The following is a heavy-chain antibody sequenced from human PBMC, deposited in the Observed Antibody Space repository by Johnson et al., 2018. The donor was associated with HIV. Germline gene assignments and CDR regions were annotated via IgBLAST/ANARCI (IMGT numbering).Heavy chain of an antibody. V-gene: IGHV3-20*04. J-gene: IGHJ3*02. CDR1: GFTFDDYG. D-gene: IGHD3-9*01. CDR2: INWNGGST. Sequence: EVQLVESGGSVVRPGGSLRLSCAASGFTFDDYGMSWVRQAPGKGLEWVSGINWNGGSTGYADSVKGRFTISRDNAKNSLYLQMNGLRAEDTALYYCARTEYFGWDRSHAFDIWGQGTMVTVSS. CDR3: ARTEYFGWDRSHAFDI.